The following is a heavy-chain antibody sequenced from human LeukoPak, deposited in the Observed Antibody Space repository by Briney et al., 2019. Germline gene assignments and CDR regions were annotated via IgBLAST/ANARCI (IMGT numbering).Heavy chain of an antibody. Sequence: GASLRLSCAASGFTFSSFAMSWVRQAPGKGLECVSTISVSGSTTYYADSVKGRFTISRDSSKNTLYLHMKSVRAEDTAVYYCAKGRRFLEWLLLDSWGQGILATATS. J-gene: IGHJ4*02. D-gene: IGHD3-3*01. V-gene: IGHV3-23*01. CDR2: ISVSGSTT. CDR3: AKGRRFLEWLLLDS. CDR1: GFTFSSFA.